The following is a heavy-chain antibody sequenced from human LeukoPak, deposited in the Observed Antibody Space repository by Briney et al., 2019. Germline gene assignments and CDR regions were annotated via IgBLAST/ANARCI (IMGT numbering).Heavy chain of an antibody. D-gene: IGHD3-22*01. V-gene: IGHV3-48*04. J-gene: IGHJ5*02. CDR1: GFSFSSYS. Sequence: GGSLRLSCAASGFSFSSYSMNWVRQAPGKGLEYVSYISSGSGTIYYADSVQGRFTISRDNAKNSLYLQMNSLSAEDTAVYYCARVLSGSWDWFDPWGQGTLVTVSS. CDR3: ARVLSGSWDWFDP. CDR2: ISSGSGTI.